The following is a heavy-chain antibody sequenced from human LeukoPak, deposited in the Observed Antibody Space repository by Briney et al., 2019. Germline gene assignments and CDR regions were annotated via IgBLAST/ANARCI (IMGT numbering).Heavy chain of an antibody. Sequence: SETLSLTCAVSDYSINNGYYWGWIRQPPGKGLEWIGSMYHSGSTYYNPSLKSRVTISADTSKNQFSLKLSSVTAADTAMYYCARAVAGDFDSWGQGTLVTVSS. V-gene: IGHV4-38-2*01. CDR3: ARAVAGDFDS. J-gene: IGHJ4*02. CDR2: MYHSGST. CDR1: DYSINNGYY. D-gene: IGHD6-19*01.